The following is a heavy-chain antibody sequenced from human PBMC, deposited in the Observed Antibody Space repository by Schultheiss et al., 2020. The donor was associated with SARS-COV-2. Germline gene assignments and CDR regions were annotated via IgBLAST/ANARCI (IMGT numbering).Heavy chain of an antibody. J-gene: IGHJ4*02. CDR1: GFTFSNYA. D-gene: IGHD2-15*01. Sequence: GGSLRLSCAASGFTFSNYAMSWVRQAPEKGLEWVSVIYSGGSTYYADSVKGRFTISRDNSKNTLYLQMNSLRAEDTAVYYCARGPNCSGGSCYLYYFDYWGQGTLVTVSS. V-gene: IGHV3-53*01. CDR3: ARGPNCSGGSCYLYYFDY. CDR2: IYSGGST.